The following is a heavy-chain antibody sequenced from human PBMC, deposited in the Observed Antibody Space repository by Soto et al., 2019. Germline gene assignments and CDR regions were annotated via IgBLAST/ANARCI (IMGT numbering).Heavy chain of an antibody. V-gene: IGHV1-18*01. J-gene: IGHJ4*02. CDR1: GYTFTSYG. D-gene: IGHD3-10*01. CDR2: ISAYNGNT. Sequence: QVQLVQSGAEVKKPGASVKVSCKASGYTFTSYGISWVRQAPGQGLEWMGWISAYNGNTNYAQKLQGRVTMTTDTSTSTAYKELRSLRSDDTAVYYCATVLLWFGELFGPSHWGQGTLVTVSS. CDR3: ATVLLWFGELFGPSH.